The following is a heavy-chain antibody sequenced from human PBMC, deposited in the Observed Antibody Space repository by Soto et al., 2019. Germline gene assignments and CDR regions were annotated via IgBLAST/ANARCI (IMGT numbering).Heavy chain of an antibody. CDR1: GGSIDSLSYY. V-gene: IGHV4-31*03. CDR2: IYYTGST. D-gene: IGHD7-27*01. J-gene: IGHJ4*02. CDR3: ATGGLPTPADY. Sequence: QVQLRESGPGLVKPSQTLSLTCTVSGGSIDSLSYYWTWIRQQPGRGLEWLGYIYYTGSTYYNPALKSRIIISADTSKNQFSLKLTSVTAADTAVYYCATGGLPTPADYWGQGTLVTVSS.